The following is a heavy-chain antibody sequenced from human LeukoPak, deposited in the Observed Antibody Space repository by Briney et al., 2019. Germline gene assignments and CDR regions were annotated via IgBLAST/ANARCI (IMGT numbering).Heavy chain of an antibody. CDR2: ISSSGSTI. D-gene: IGHD3-10*02. V-gene: IGHV3-48*03. CDR3: AELGITMIGGV. Sequence: GGSLRLSCAASGFTFSSYEMNWVRQAPGKGLECVSYISSSGSTIYYADSVKGRFTVSRDNAKNSLYLQMNSLRAEDTAVYYCAELGITMIGGVWGKGTTVTISS. CDR1: GFTFSSYE. J-gene: IGHJ6*04.